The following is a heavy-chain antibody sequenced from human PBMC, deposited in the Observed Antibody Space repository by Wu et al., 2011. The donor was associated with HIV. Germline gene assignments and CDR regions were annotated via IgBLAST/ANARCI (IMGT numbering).Heavy chain of an antibody. CDR1: GYTFTGYY. Sequence: QVQLVQSGAEVKKPGASVKVSCKASGYTFTGYYIHWIRQAPGQGLEWMGWINPNTGDTNSAQNFQGRVTLTRDTSISTAYMEMSRLRSDDTAIYYCARGRWSNDAFDIWGQGTLVTVSS. CDR3: ARGRWSNDAFDI. J-gene: IGHJ3*02. D-gene: IGHD4-23*01. CDR2: INPNTGDT. V-gene: IGHV1-2*02.